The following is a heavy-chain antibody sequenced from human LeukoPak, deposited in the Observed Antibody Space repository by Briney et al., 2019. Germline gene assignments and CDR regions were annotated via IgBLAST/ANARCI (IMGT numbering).Heavy chain of an antibody. D-gene: IGHD1-26*01. CDR2: IYYSGST. V-gene: IGHV4-59*12. J-gene: IGHJ5*02. CDR3: ARGYSGSYFNWFDP. Sequence: PSETLSLTCTVSGGSISSYYWSWIRQPPGKGLEWIGYIYYSGSTNYNPSLKSRVTISVDTSKNQFSLKLSSVTAADTAVYYCARGYSGSYFNWFDPWGQGTLVTVSS. CDR1: GGSISSYY.